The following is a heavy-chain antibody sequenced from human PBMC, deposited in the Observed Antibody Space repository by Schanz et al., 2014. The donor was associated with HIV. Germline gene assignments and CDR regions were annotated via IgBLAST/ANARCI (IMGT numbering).Heavy chain of an antibody. J-gene: IGHJ4*02. CDR3: AKGGPMAPYPIDY. CDR2: ISDDGSKK. CDR1: GFTFSSYG. V-gene: IGHV3-30*18. Sequence: VQLLESGGGLVQPGGSLRLSCAASGFTFSSYGMHWVRQAPGKGLEWVALISDDGSKKYYIDSVKGRFTISRDNSKNTLYLQMNNLRLEDTAVFYCAKGGPMAPYPIDYWGQGTLVTVSS. D-gene: IGHD3-10*01.